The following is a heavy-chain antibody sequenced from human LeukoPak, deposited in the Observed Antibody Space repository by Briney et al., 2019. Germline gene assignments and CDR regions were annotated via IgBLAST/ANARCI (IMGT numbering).Heavy chain of an antibody. J-gene: IGHJ4*02. CDR3: AREEYCGADCYSGFDY. V-gene: IGHV4-34*01. CDR1: GGSFSGYY. Sequence: SETLSLTCAVYGGSFSGYYWSWIRQPPGKGLEWTGEVHHSGSTNYNPSLKSRVTISLDTSKNQFSLELSSVTAADTAVYYCAREEYCGADCYSGFDYWGQGTLVTVSS. D-gene: IGHD2-21*02. CDR2: VHHSGST.